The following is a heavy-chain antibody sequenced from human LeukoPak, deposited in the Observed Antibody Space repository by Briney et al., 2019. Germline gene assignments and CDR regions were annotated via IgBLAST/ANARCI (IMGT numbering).Heavy chain of an antibody. CDR2: IYYSGST. J-gene: IGHJ3*02. CDR3: ARVYSPTYGDKESDAFDI. D-gene: IGHD4-17*01. V-gene: IGHV4-59*01. Sequence: SETLSLTCTVSGGSISSYYWSWIRQPPGKELEWIGYIYYSGSTNYNPSLKSRVTISVDTSKNQFSLKLSSVTAADTAVYYCARVYSPTYGDKESDAFDIWGQGTMVTVSS. CDR1: GGSISSYY.